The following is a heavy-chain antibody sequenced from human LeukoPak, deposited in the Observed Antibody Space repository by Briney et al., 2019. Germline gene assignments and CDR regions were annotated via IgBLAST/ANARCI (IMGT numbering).Heavy chain of an antibody. CDR2: IYYSGST. CDR3: ARRLVVVPAAIRGDAFHI. V-gene: IGHV4-59*08. J-gene: IGHJ3*02. CDR1: RGSISSYY. D-gene: IGHD2-2*02. Sequence: SETLSLTCTEPRGSISSYYWSWIRQPPGKGLDCIGYIYYSGSTNYNPSLKSRVTISVDTSKHQFSLKLTSVTDTDTAVYYCARRLVVVPAAIRGDAFHIWGQGTMVTDSS.